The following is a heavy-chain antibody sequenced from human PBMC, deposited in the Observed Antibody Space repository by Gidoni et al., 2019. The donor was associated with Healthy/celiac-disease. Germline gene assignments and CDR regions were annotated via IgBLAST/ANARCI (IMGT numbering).Heavy chain of an antibody. V-gene: IGHV5-51*01. D-gene: IGHD3-10*01. Sequence: VQLLHSGAEVTKPGEPLKISCTGPVYSFTSYWIGWARQMHSKGLEWMGIIHPGDSDTRYSTSFQGQVTISADKSISTAYLQWSSLKASDTARYYCATTYYYGSGSYSVGDYWGQGTLVTVSS. CDR1: VYSFTSYW. CDR2: IHPGDSDT. J-gene: IGHJ4*02. CDR3: ATTYYYGSGSYSVGDY.